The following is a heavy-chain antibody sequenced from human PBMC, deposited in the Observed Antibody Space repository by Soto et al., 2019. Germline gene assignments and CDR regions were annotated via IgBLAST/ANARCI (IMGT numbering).Heavy chain of an antibody. CDR1: GGSISSYY. CDR3: ARVDTAMVAFDY. V-gene: IGHV4-59*01. CDR2: IYYSGST. D-gene: IGHD5-18*01. Sequence: SETLSLTCTVSGGSISSYYWSWIRQPPGKGLEWIGYIYYSGSTNYNPSLKSRVTISVDTSKNQFSLKLSSVTAADTAVYYCARVDTAMVAFDYWGQGTLVTVSS. J-gene: IGHJ4*02.